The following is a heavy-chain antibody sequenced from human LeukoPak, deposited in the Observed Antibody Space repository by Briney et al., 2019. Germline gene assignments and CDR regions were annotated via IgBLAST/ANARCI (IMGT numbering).Heavy chain of an antibody. CDR3: ARTYYDFWSGPNWFDP. D-gene: IGHD3-3*01. V-gene: IGHV4-59*01. J-gene: IGHJ5*02. CDR2: IYYSGST. Sequence: PSETLSLTCTVSGGSISSYYWSWIRQPPGKGLEWIGYIYYSGSTNYNPSLKSRVTISVDTSKNQFSLKLSSVTAEDTAVYYCARTYYDFWSGPNWFDPWGQGTLVTVSS. CDR1: GGSISSYY.